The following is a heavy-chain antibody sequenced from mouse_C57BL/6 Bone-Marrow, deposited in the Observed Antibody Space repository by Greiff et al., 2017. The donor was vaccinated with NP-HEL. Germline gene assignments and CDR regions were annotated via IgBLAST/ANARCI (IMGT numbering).Heavy chain of an antibody. D-gene: IGHD1-1*01. CDR3: ARHITTVVAKWYFDV. V-gene: IGHV2-9-1*01. J-gene: IGHJ1*03. CDR2: IWTGGGT. Sequence: QVQLQQSGPGLVAPSQSLSITCTVSGFSLTSYAISWVRQPPGKGLEWLGVIWTGGGTNYNSAHKSRLGISKDNSKNQVFLKMTSLQTDDTARYYCARHITTVVAKWYFDVWGTGTTVTVSS. CDR1: GFSLTSYA.